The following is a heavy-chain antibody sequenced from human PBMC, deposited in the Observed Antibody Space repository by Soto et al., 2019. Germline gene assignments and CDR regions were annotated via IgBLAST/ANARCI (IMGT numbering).Heavy chain of an antibody. J-gene: IGHJ4*02. CDR1: GFFFSSYT. CDR2: FSATSENT. CDR3: AKARDQQWVRIPFAY. D-gene: IGHD6-19*01. V-gene: IGHV3-23*01. Sequence: EVQLLESGGGLVQPGGSLRLSCAGSGFFFSSYTMTWVRQAPGKGLEWVSSFSATSENTYYADSVRGRFTISRDNSKNTLFLQMNSLTAEDTGMYYCAKARDQQWVRIPFAYWGQGILVIVSS.